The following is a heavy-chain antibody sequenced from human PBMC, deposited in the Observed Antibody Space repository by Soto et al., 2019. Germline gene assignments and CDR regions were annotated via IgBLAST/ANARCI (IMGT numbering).Heavy chain of an antibody. CDR1: GFTFSSYW. CDR2: IKQDRSET. V-gene: IGHV3-7*05. CDR3: ARRVTEDSSGWYYLDY. J-gene: IGHJ4*02. Sequence: EVQLVESGVGLVQPGGSLRLSCAASGFTFSSYWMSWVRQAPGKGLEWVANIKQDRSETYYVDSVKGRFTISRDNAKNALYLQMNSMRAEDTAVYYCARRVTEDSSGWYYLDYWGQRTLVTVAS. D-gene: IGHD6-19*01.